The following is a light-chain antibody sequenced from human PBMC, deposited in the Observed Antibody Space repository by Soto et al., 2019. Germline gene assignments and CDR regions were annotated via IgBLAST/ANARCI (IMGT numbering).Light chain of an antibody. V-gene: IGKV1-12*01. Sequence: DIQMTQSPSSVSASIGDRVTITCRAIQDIDSWLAWFQQKPGEAPRLLIYAAISLHSGVPSRFSGAGSGTDFSLTISSLQPEDFATYFCQQGNSFPLTFGGGTRVEIK. CDR1: QDIDSW. CDR3: QQGNSFPLT. CDR2: AAI. J-gene: IGKJ4*01.